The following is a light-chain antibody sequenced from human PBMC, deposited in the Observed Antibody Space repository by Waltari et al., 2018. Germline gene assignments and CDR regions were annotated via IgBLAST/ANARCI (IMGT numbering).Light chain of an antibody. V-gene: IGLV2-23*02. CDR2: EVS. J-gene: IGLJ2*01. CDR3: CSYAGSSTLDVV. CDR1: SSDIGSHNI. Sequence: QSALTQPASVSGSPGQSITISCPGNSSDIGSHNIVSWYQQHPGKAPKLMIYEVSKRPSGVSNRVSGSKSGNRASLTIAGLQAEDEADYYCCSYAGSSTLDVVFGGGTKLTVL.